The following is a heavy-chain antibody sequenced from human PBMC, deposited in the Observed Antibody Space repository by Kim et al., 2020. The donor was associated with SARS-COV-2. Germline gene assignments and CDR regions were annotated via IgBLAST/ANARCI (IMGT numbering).Heavy chain of an antibody. V-gene: IGHV4-31*01. J-gene: IGHJ5*02. CDR3: ARDQVVPAEQEHGHWFDP. Sequence: KSLVTISVDTSKNQFSLKLSSVTAADTAVYYCARDQVVPAEQEHGHWFDPWGQGTLVTVSS. D-gene: IGHD2-2*01.